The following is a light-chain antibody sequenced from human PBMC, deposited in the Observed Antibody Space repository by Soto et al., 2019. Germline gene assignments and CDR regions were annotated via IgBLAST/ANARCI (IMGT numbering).Light chain of an antibody. V-gene: IGKV1-33*01. CDR2: GAS. Sequence: DIQMTQSPASLSASVGDRVTITCQASQDIRNSLNWYQQKPGKAPKLLIYGASNLETGVPSRFSGSGSGTDFTFTISSLQPEDIATYYCQQYDDLPITFGQGTRLEIK. CDR3: QQYDDLPIT. J-gene: IGKJ5*01. CDR1: QDIRNS.